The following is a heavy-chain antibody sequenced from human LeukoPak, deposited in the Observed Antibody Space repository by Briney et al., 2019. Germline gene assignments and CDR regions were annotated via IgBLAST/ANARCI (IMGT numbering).Heavy chain of an antibody. D-gene: IGHD3-10*01. J-gene: IGHJ5*02. Sequence: GGSLRLSCAASGFTVSSNYMSWVRQAPGKGLEWVSVIYSGGSTYYADSVRGRFTISRDNSKNTLYLQMNSLRAEDTAVYYCARAYYGSGSYLGPNWSDPWGQGTLVTVSS. V-gene: IGHV3-53*01. CDR2: IYSGGST. CDR1: GFTVSSNY. CDR3: ARAYYGSGSYLGPNWSDP.